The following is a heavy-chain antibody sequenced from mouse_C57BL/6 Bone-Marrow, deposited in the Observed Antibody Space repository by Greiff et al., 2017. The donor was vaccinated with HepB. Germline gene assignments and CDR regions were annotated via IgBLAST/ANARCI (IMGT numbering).Heavy chain of an antibody. V-gene: IGHV1-82*01. D-gene: IGHD1-1*01. CDR1: GYAFSSSW. CDR3: ASYYGSSLFAY. CDR2: IYPGDGDT. J-gene: IGHJ3*01. Sequence: QVQLKESGPELVKPGASVKISCKASGYAFSSSWMNWVKQRPGKGLEWIGRIYPGDGDTNYNGKFKGKATLTADKSSSTAYMQLSSLTSEDSAVYFCASYYGSSLFAYWGQGTLVTVSA.